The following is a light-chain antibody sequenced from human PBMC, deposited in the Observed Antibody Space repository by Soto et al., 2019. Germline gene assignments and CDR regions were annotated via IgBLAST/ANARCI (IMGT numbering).Light chain of an antibody. CDR3: QQYNSYLWT. J-gene: IGKJ1*01. CDR2: DAS. V-gene: IGKV1-5*01. Sequence: DIQMTQSPSTLSASVGDRVTITCRASQSISSWLAWYQHKPGKAPKVLIYDASSLEGGVPSRFSGSGSGTEFTLTISSLQPDDFATYYCQQYNSYLWTFGQGTKVDIK. CDR1: QSISSW.